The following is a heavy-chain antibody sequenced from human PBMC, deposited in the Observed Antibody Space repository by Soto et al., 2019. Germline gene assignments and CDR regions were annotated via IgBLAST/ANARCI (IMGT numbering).Heavy chain of an antibody. CDR1: GYSFTNYW. Sequence: GESLKISCKGSGYSFTNYWIGWVRQTPGKGLEWMGIIYPGDSDTRYSPSFQGQVTMSADKSISTAYLQWSSLKASDTAMYYCARQLVGATSHRWFEPWGQRTLVTVSS. V-gene: IGHV5-51*01. D-gene: IGHD1-26*01. J-gene: IGHJ5*02. CDR2: IYPGDSDT. CDR3: ARQLVGATSHRWFEP.